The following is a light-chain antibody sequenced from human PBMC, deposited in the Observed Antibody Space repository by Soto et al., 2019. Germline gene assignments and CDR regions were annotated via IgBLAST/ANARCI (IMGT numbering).Light chain of an antibody. CDR3: EQYDNKPPIT. Sequence: EIVMTQSPATLSLSPGERATLSCRASQRIGSKLAWYQQKPGQAPRLLIYGTSTRATGIPDRFSGSGSGTEFTLTISSLQSEDVAIYHCEQYDNKPPITLGQGTRLEIK. J-gene: IGKJ5*01. CDR1: QRIGSK. V-gene: IGKV3D-15*01. CDR2: GTS.